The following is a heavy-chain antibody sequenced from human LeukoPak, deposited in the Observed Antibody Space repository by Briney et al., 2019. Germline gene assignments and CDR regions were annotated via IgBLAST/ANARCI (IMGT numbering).Heavy chain of an antibody. V-gene: IGHV3-23*01. CDR2: ISGSGGST. CDR3: AKRHRYFDWLSYFDY. D-gene: IGHD3-9*01. J-gene: IGHJ4*02. CDR1: GFTFSSYG. Sequence: GGSLRLSCAASGFTFSSYGMSWVRQAPGKGLEWVSAISGSGGSTYYADSVKGRFTISRDNSKNTLYLKMNSLRAEDTAVYYCAKRHRYFDWLSYFDYWGQGTLVTVSS.